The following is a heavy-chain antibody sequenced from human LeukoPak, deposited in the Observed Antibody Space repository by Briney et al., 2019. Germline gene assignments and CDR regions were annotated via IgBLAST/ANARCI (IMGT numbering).Heavy chain of an antibody. CDR2: ISWNSGSI. Sequence: PGGSLRLSCAASGFTFDDYAMHWVRQAPGKGLEWVSGISWNSGSIGYADSVKGRFTISRDNAKNSLYLQMNSLRAEDTASYYCAKVQGAAGTGGGSGFDYWGQGTLVTVSS. D-gene: IGHD6-13*01. CDR1: GFTFDDYA. CDR3: AKVQGAAGTGGGSGFDY. J-gene: IGHJ4*02. V-gene: IGHV3-9*01.